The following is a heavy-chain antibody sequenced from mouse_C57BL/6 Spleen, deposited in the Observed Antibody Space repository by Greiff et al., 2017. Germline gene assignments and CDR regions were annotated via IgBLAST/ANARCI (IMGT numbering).Heavy chain of an antibody. J-gene: IGHJ2*01. CDR3: AKNGIYCGSSYPYYFDY. V-gene: IGHV2-5*01. Sequence: QVQLKESGPGLVQPSQSLSITCTVSGFSLTSYGVHWVRQSPGKGLEWLGVIWRGGSTDYNAAFMSRLSNTKDNAKSQVYFKMNSLQADDTAIYYCAKNGIYCGSSYPYYFDYWGQGTTLTVSS. CDR1: GFSLTSYG. CDR2: IWRGGST. D-gene: IGHD1-1*01.